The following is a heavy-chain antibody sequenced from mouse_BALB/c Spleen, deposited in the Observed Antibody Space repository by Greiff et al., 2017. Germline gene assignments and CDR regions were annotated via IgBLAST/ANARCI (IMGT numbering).Heavy chain of an antibody. CDR1: GFNIKDTY. V-gene: IGHV14-3*02. Sequence: VQLQQSGAELVKPGASVKLSCTASGFNIKDTYMHWVKQRPEQGLEWIGRIDPANGNTKYDPKFQGKATITADTSSNTAYLQLSSLTSEDTAVYYCARENCYGSSLDYWGQGTTLTVAS. D-gene: IGHD1-1*01. CDR3: ARENCYGSSLDY. CDR2: IDPANGNT. J-gene: IGHJ2*01.